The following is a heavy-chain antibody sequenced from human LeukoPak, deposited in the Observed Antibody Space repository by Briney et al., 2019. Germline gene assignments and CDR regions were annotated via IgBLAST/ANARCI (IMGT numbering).Heavy chain of an antibody. CDR3: ARAEMTTVVTGGFQH. CDR1: GGSISSYY. CDR2: IYYSGST. J-gene: IGHJ1*01. D-gene: IGHD4-23*01. Sequence: SETLSLTCTDPGGSISSYYWSWIRQPPGKGLEWIGYIYYSGSTNYNPSLKSRVTISVDTSKNQFSLKLSSVTAADTAVYYCARAEMTTVVTGGFQHWGQGTLVTVSS. V-gene: IGHV4-59*01.